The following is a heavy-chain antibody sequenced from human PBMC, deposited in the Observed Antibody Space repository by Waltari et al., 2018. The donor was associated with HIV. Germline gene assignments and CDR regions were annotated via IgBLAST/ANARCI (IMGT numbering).Heavy chain of an antibody. CDR1: GFTFSSYE. V-gene: IGHV3-48*03. CDR2: ISSSGSTI. CDR3: SRDGGSYYFDY. D-gene: IGHD1-26*01. J-gene: IGHJ4*02. Sequence: EVQLVESGGGLVQPGGSLRLSCAASGFTFSSYELNWVRQAPGKGLEWVSYISSSGSTINYADSVKGRFTISRDNAKNSLYLQMNSLRAEDTAVYYCSRDGGSYYFDYWGQGTLVTLSS.